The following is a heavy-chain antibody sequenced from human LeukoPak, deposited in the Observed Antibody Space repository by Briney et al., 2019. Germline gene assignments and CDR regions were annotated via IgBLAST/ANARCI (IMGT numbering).Heavy chain of an antibody. CDR3: ARLQYSFLYGSGSYGVDY. CDR1: GFTFSSYA. V-gene: IGHV3-7*01. Sequence: GGSLRLSCAASGFTFSSYAMRWVRQAPGKGGEGVANIKQDGSEKYYVDSVKGRFTISRDNAKNSLYLQMNSLRAEDTAVYYCARLQYSFLYGSGSYGVDYWGQGTLVTVSS. D-gene: IGHD3-10*01. J-gene: IGHJ4*02. CDR2: IKQDGSEK.